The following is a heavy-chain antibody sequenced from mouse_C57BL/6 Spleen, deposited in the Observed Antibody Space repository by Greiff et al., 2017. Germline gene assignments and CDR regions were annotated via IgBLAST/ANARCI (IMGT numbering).Heavy chain of an antibody. CDR2: ISSGSSTI. V-gene: IGHV5-17*01. D-gene: IGHD2-12*01. CDR3: ARGSVYAWFAY. CDR1: GFTFSDYG. J-gene: IGHJ3*01. Sequence: EVQLVESGGGLVKPGGSLKLSCAASGFTFSDYGMHWVRQAPEKGLEWVAYISSGSSTIYSADTVKGRFTISRDNAKNTLFLQMTSLRSEETAMYYCARGSVYAWFAYWGQGTLVTVSA.